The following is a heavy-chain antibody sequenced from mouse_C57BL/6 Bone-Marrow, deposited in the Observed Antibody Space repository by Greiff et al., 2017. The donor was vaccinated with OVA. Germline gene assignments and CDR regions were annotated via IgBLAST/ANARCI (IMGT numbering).Heavy chain of an antibody. CDR2: IRSKSNNYAT. J-gene: IGHJ3*01. Sequence: EVQLVESGGGLVQPKGSLKLSCAASGFSFNTYAMNWVRQAPGKGLEWVARIRSKSNNYATYYADSVKDRFTISRDDAESMLYLKMNNVKTEDTGMYYCGRQTWFAYWGQGTLVTVSA. CDR1: GFSFNTYA. CDR3: GRQTWFAY. V-gene: IGHV10-1*01.